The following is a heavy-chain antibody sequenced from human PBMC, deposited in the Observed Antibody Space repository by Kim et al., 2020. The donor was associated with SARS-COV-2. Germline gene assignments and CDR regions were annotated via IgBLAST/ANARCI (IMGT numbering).Heavy chain of an antibody. V-gene: IGHV3-64D*06. CDR3: VRYGRIYGAVQ. CDR2: TTRDGDGS. J-gene: IGHJ4*02. D-gene: IGHD3-16*01. CDR1: GFTFSGYA. Sequence: GGSLRLSCSASGFTFSGYAIHWVRRAPGMGLQYVSATTRDGDGSFYADSVKDRFSIFRDNSKNTLFLQMSGLRIEDTAIYYCVRYGRIYGAVQWGQGTL.